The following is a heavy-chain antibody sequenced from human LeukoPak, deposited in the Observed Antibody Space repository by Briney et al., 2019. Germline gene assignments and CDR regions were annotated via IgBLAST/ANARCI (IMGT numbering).Heavy chain of an antibody. Sequence: GGSLRLSCAASGFTFSDYYMSWIRQAPGKGLEWVSYISSSGSTIYYADSVKGRFTISRDNAKNSLYLQMNSLRAEDTALYYCAKGGMSTVTAYYFDYWGQGTLVTVSS. V-gene: IGHV3-11*01. CDR3: AKGGMSTVTAYYFDY. J-gene: IGHJ4*02. CDR2: ISSSGSTI. CDR1: GFTFSDYY. D-gene: IGHD4-17*01.